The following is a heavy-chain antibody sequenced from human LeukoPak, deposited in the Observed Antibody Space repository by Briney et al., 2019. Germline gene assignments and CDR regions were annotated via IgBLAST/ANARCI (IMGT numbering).Heavy chain of an antibody. CDR1: GFTFSSYE. J-gene: IGHJ6*03. CDR3: ARDLLGYNYYYMDV. D-gene: IGHD3-16*02. V-gene: IGHV3-48*03. CDR2: ISSSGSTI. Sequence: GGSLRLSCAASGFTFSSYEMNWVRQAPGKGRGWVSYISSSGSTIYYADSVKGRFTICRDNAKNSLFLQMNSLRDEDTAVYYCARDLLGYNYYYMDVWGKGTTVTVSS.